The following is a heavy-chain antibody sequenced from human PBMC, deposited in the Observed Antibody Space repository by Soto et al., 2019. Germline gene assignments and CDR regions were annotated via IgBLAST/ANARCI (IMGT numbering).Heavy chain of an antibody. Sequence: GGSLRLSCAASGFTFDDYTMHWVRQAPGKGLEWDSLISWDGGSTYYADSVKGRFTISRDNSKNSLYLQMNSLRTEDTALYYCAKVAYYYDSSGYYLDYWGQGTLVTVSS. D-gene: IGHD3-22*01. V-gene: IGHV3-43*01. CDR1: GFTFDDYT. J-gene: IGHJ4*02. CDR3: AKVAYYYDSSGYYLDY. CDR2: ISWDGGST.